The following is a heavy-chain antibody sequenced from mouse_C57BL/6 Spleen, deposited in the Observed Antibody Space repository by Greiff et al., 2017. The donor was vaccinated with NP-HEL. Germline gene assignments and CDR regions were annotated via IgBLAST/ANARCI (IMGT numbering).Heavy chain of an antibody. J-gene: IGHJ4*01. Sequence: EVQLQQSGPELVKPGASVKIPCKASGYTFTDYNMDWVKQSHGKSLEWIGDINTNNGGTIYNQKFKGKATLTVDKSSSTAYMELRSLTSEYTAVYYCARLDGYYHYYAMDYWGQGTSVTVSS. CDR2: INTNNGGT. CDR1: GYTFTDYN. CDR3: ARLDGYYHYYAMDY. D-gene: IGHD2-3*01. V-gene: IGHV1-18*01.